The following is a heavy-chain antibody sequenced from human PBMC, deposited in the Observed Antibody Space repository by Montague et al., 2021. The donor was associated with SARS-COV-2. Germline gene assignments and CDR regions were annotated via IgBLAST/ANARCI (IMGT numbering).Heavy chain of an antibody. J-gene: IGHJ5*02. CDR2: IYYSGST. CDR3: ARHHQPVITIFGVVTPKNWVDP. CDR1: AGSISSSSYY. V-gene: IGHV4-39*01. D-gene: IGHD3-3*01. Sequence: SETLSLTCTVSAGSISSSSYYWGWIRQPPGKGLEWIGSIYYSGSTYYNPSLKSRVTISVDTSKNQFSLKLSSVTAADTAVYYCARHHQPVITIFGVVTPKNWVDPWGQGTLVTVSS.